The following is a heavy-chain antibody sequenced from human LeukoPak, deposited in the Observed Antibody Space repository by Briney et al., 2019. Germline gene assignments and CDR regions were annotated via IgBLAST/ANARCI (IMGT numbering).Heavy chain of an antibody. V-gene: IGHV1-69*06. CDR2: IIPIFGTA. CDR3: AMGVGAPEDLAVAADFDY. CDR1: GGTFSIYV. J-gene: IGHJ4*02. D-gene: IGHD6-19*01. Sequence: EASVKVSCKASGGTFSIYVINWVRQAPGQGLEWMGGIIPIFGTANYAQKFQGRVTITADKSTSTAYMELSRLRSEDTAVYYCAMGVGAPEDLAVAADFDYWGQGTLVTVSS.